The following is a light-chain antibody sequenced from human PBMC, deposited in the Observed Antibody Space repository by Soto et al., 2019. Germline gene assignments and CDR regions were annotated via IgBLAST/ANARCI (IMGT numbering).Light chain of an antibody. CDR2: DAS. Sequence: DIQMTQSPSALSASVGDTVTVTCRASQSVSGWLAWYQQKPGEAPKLLIYDASTLQSGVPSRFSGSGSGTDFTLTISSLQPEDVATYYCQKYNSAPRGFGGGTKVDIK. V-gene: IGKV1-27*01. J-gene: IGKJ4*01. CDR3: QKYNSAPRG. CDR1: QSVSGW.